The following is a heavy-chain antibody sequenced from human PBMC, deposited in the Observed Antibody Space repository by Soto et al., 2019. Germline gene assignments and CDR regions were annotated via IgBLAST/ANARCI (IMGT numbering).Heavy chain of an antibody. CDR2: IYYTGST. Sequence: LQPQESGPGLVKPSETLSLTCTVSGGSISGRSHYWGWIRQPPGKGLEWIGSIYYTGSTYYNPSLKSRVTMSVDTSKNQISLRLRSVTAADTAVYYCAGHPDYYHTSGYYTAHFDNWGQGTLVTVSS. CDR3: AGHPDYYHTSGYYTAHFDN. D-gene: IGHD3-22*01. V-gene: IGHV4-39*01. J-gene: IGHJ4*02. CDR1: GGSISGRSHY.